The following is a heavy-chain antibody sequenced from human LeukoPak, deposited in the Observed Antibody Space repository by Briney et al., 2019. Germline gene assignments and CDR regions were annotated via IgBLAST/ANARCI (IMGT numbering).Heavy chain of an antibody. CDR3: ARRTNNYDFWSGYYEGYYFDY. V-gene: IGHV4-39*01. D-gene: IGHD3-3*01. CDR2: IYYSGST. CDR1: GGSISSSSYY. Sequence: SETLSLTCTVSGGSISSSSYYWGWIRQPPGKGLEWIGSIYYSGSTYYNPSLKSRVTISVDTSKNQFSLKLSSVTAADTAVYYCARRTNNYDFWSGYYEGYYFDYWGQGTLVTVSS. J-gene: IGHJ4*02.